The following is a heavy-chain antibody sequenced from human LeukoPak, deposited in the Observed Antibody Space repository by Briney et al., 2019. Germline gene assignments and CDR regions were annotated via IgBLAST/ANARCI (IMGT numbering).Heavy chain of an antibody. Sequence: GGSLRLSCAASGFTFSSYAMSWVRQAPGKGLEWVSAISGSGGSTYYADSVKDRFTISRDNSKNTLYLQMNSLRAEDTAVYYCAKDTPGAGYYDILTGYYPFDYWGQGTLVTVSS. J-gene: IGHJ4*02. CDR2: ISGSGGST. CDR1: GFTFSSYA. D-gene: IGHD3-9*01. CDR3: AKDTPGAGYYDILTGYYPFDY. V-gene: IGHV3-23*01.